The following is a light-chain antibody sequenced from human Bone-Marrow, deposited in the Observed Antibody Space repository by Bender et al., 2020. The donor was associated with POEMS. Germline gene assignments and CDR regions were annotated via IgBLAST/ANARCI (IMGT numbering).Light chain of an antibody. J-gene: IGLJ2*01. CDR2: EDS. V-gene: IGLV3-21*02. CDR3: QVWDSEGDPVV. Sequence: SYVLTQPPSVSVAPGQPARITCGGNNIETKSVHWYQQRPGQAPVLVVYEDSVRASGIPARFSGSNSGNTATLTISGVEAGDEAAYYCQVWDSEGDPVVFGGGTRLNVL. CDR1: NIETKS.